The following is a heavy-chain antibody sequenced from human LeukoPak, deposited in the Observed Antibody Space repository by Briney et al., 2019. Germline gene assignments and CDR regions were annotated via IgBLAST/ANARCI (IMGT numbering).Heavy chain of an antibody. CDR2: IRYDGSNK. CDR1: GFTFNSYG. J-gene: IGHJ6*03. Sequence: PGGSLRLSCAASGFTFNSYGMHWVRQAPGKGLEWVAFIRYDGSNKYYADSVQGRFTISRDNSKSTLYLQMNSLRPEDTAVYYCAKVLLRYFEVKYSYMDVWGRGTTVTVSS. V-gene: IGHV3-30*02. D-gene: IGHD3-9*01. CDR3: AKVLLRYFEVKYSYMDV.